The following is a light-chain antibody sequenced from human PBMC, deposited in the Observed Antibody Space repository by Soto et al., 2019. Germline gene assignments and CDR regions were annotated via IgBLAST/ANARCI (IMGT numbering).Light chain of an antibody. CDR1: SSDVGGYNY. V-gene: IGLV2-14*03. Sequence: QSALTQPASMSGSPGQSITISCTGTSSDVGGYNYVSWYRQHPGKAPKLMIYDVNNRPSGVSNRFSGSKSGNTASLTISGLQAEDEADYYCSSYTSSSTYVVFGGGTKLTVL. J-gene: IGLJ2*01. CDR2: DVN. CDR3: SSYTSSSTYVV.